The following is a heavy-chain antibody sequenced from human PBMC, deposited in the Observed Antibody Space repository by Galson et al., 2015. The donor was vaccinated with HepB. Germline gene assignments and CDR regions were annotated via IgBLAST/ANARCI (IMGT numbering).Heavy chain of an antibody. Sequence: SVKVSCKASGYTFTSYGISWVRQAPGQGLEWMGWISAYNGNTNYAQKLQGRVTMTTDTSTSTAYMELRSLRSDDTAVYYCARDLVSIFGVVSSDYWGQGTLVTVSS. CDR3: ARDLVSIFGVVSSDY. D-gene: IGHD3-3*01. CDR1: GYTFTSYG. CDR2: ISAYNGNT. J-gene: IGHJ4*02. V-gene: IGHV1-18*04.